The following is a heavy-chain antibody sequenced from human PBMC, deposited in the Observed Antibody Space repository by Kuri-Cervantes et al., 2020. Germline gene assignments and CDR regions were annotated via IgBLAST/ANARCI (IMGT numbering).Heavy chain of an antibody. CDR2: ISSSGSTI. CDR1: GFTFSDYY. D-gene: IGHD2-15*01. V-gene: IGHV3-11*04. J-gene: IGHJ4*02. Sequence: GGSLRLSCAASGFTFSDYYMSWIRQAPGKGLEWVSYISSSGSTIYYADSVKGRFTISRDNAKNSLYLEMNSLRVEDTAVYYCGRDEPCSGDTCPIDYWGQGTLVTDSS. CDR3: GRDEPCSGDTCPIDY.